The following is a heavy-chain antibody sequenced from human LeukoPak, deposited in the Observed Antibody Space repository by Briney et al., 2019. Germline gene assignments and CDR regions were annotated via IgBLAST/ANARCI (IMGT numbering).Heavy chain of an antibody. V-gene: IGHV1-69*06. CDR1: GGTFSSYA. Sequence: SVKVSCKASGGTFSSYAISWVRQAPGQGLEWMGGIIPIFGTANYAQKFQGRVTITADKSTSTAYMELGSLRSEDTAVYYCAREMVAARNWFDPWGQGTLVTVSS. CDR3: AREMVAARNWFDP. D-gene: IGHD2-15*01. CDR2: IIPIFGTA. J-gene: IGHJ5*02.